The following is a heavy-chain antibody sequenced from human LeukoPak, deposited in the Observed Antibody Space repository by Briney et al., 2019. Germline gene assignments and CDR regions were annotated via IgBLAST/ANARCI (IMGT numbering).Heavy chain of an antibody. J-gene: IGHJ3*02. CDR1: GYTFTGFY. V-gene: IGHV1-2*02. CDR2: ISPNSGGS. CDR3: ARVSAVMDHAFDI. D-gene: IGHD2-2*01. Sequence: GASVKVSCKASGYTFTGFYMHWVRQAPGQGLEWMGWISPNSGGSNSAQKFQGRVTMTRDTSVSTAYMELSRLRSEDTAVYYCARVSAVMDHAFDIWGQGTMVTVSS.